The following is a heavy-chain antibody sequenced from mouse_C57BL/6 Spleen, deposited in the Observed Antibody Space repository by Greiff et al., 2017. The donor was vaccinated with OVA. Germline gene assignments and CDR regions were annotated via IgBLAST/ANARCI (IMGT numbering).Heavy chain of an antibody. Sequence: VQLQESGAELVRPGTSVKVSCKASGYAFTNYLIEWVKQRPGQGLEWIGVINPGSGGTNYNEKFKGKATLPAEKSSSTAYMQLRSLKSADSSVFFCARSWWIIIPGYFDVWGTGTTVTVSS. V-gene: IGHV1-54*01. D-gene: IGHD1-1*01. CDR1: GYAFTNYL. J-gene: IGHJ1*03. CDR2: INPGSGGT. CDR3: ARSWWIIIPGYFDV.